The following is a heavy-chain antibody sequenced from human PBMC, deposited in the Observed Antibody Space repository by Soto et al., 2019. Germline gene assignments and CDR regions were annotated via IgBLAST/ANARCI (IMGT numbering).Heavy chain of an antibody. CDR3: AKEQPPTIQWDYFDY. CDR1: GSTFSTNA. D-gene: IGHD5-12*01. J-gene: IGHJ4*02. Sequence: EVQLLESGGGLVQPGGSLRLSCGASGSTFSTNAMSWSRRPPGKGLEWVSVISGSGGSTYYADSVKGRFTISRDNSKNTLYLQMYTLRAEDTAVYYCAKEQPPTIQWDYFDYWGQGTLVTVSS. CDR2: ISGSGGST. V-gene: IGHV3-23*01.